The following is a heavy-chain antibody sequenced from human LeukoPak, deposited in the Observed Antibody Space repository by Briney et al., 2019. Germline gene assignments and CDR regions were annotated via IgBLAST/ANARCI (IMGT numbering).Heavy chain of an antibody. CDR3: AKDPKPVRYQYFDY. Sequence: PGGSLRLSCAASGFTFSSYAMSWVRQAPGKGLEWVSAISGSGGSAYYADSVKGRFTISRDNSKNTLYLQMNSLRAEDTAVYYCAKDPKPVRYQYFDYWGQGTLVTVSS. CDR1: GFTFSSYA. CDR2: ISGSGGSA. V-gene: IGHV3-23*01. J-gene: IGHJ4*02. D-gene: IGHD2-2*01.